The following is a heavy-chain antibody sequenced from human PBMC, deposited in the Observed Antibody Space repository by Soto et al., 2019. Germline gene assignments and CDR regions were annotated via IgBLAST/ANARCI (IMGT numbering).Heavy chain of an antibody. Sequence: EVQLVESGGGLVQPGGSLRLSCAASGFTFSSYSMNWVRQAPGKGLEWVSYISSSSSTIYYAVSVKGRFTISRDNAKNTLYLQMNSLRDEDTAVYYCARGFHSSGYYYEVYWSQGTLVTVST. CDR3: ARGFHSSGYYYEVY. J-gene: IGHJ4*02. V-gene: IGHV3-48*02. D-gene: IGHD3-22*01. CDR2: ISSSSSTI. CDR1: GFTFSSYS.